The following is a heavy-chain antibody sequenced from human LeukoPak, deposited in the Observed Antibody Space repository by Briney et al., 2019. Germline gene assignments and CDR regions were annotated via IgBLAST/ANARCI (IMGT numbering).Heavy chain of an antibody. CDR1: GFTFSRRD. CDR2: IDTTGGI. J-gene: IGHJ4*02. CDR3: TSSYFETSHYTHYHFDY. V-gene: IGHV3-23*01. D-gene: IGHD3-22*01. Sequence: PGGSLRLSCAASGFTFSRRDVNWVRQAPGKGLEWVSTIDTTGGIHYADSVRGRFTISRDDPKNTVFLQMNSLRADDTAIYYCTSSYFETSHYTHYHFDYWGRGTLVTVSP.